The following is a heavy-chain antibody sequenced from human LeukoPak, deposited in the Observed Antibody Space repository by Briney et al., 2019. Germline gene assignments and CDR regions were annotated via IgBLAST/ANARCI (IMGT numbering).Heavy chain of an antibody. CDR2: IYCSGST. Sequence: SETLSLTCTVSGGSISSYYWSWIRQPPGKGLEWIGYIYCSGSTNYNPSLKSRVTISVDTSKNQFSLKLSSVTAADTAVYYCARKVWGTNTYYFDYWGQGTLVTVSS. D-gene: IGHD1/OR15-1a*01. CDR3: ARKVWGTNTYYFDY. J-gene: IGHJ4*02. V-gene: IGHV4-59*01. CDR1: GGSISSYY.